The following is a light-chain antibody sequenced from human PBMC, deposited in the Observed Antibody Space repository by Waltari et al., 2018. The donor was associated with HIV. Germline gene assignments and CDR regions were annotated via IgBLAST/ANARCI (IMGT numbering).Light chain of an antibody. J-gene: IGKJ2*03. V-gene: IGKV1-33*01. CDR1: EDIAKN. CDR3: LQYDNLPYS. CDR2: ASS. Sequence: DIQMTQSPSSLSASAGDRVTITCQAIEDIAKNLNWFQQKPGNAPKLLIYASSNLETGVPLRFSGGGSGTDYTFVIDSLQPEDIATYFCLQYDNLPYSFGQGTTLEIK.